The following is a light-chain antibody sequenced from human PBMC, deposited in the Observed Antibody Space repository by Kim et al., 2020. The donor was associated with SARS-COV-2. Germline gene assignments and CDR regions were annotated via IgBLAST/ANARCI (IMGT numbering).Light chain of an antibody. V-gene: IGKV3-20*01. CDR1: HSVSSSY. J-gene: IGKJ2*01. CDR3: QQYGSSPYT. Sequence: LSPGETVTLSCMASHSVSSSYLALYQQKAGQAPRLLISDASSRATGIPDRFSGSGTGTDFTLTISRLEPEDFAVYYCQQYGSSPYTFGQGTKLEI. CDR2: DAS.